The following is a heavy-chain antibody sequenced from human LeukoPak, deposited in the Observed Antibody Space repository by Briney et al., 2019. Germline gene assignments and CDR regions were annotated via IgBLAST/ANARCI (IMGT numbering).Heavy chain of an antibody. CDR1: GFTFSDYE. CDR3: AKDLVVGALDY. J-gene: IGHJ4*02. CDR2: ISGSGGST. Sequence: GGSLRLSCAASGFTFSDYEMNWVRQAPGKGLGWVSSISGSGGSTYYADSVKGRFTISRDNSRNMLFLQMNSLRADDTAVYYCAKDLVVGALDYWGQGTLVTVSS. V-gene: IGHV3-23*01. D-gene: IGHD1-26*01.